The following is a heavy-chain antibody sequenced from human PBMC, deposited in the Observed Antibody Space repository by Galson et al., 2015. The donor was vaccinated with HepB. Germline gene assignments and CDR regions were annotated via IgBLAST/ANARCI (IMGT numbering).Heavy chain of an antibody. Sequence: SLRLSCAASGFTFSSYSMNWVRQAPGKGLEWVSYISSSSSYTNYADSVKGRFTISRDNAKNSLYLQMNSLRAEDTAVYYCARDGLVTAIDAFDIWGQGTMVTVSS. CDR1: GFTFSSYS. CDR3: ARDGLVTAIDAFDI. CDR2: ISSSSSYT. D-gene: IGHD2-21*02. V-gene: IGHV3-21*05. J-gene: IGHJ3*02.